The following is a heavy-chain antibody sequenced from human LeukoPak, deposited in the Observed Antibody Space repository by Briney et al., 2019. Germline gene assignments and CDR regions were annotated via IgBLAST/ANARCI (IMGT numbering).Heavy chain of an antibody. J-gene: IGHJ3*02. Sequence: RASVKVSCKASGYTFTGYYMHWVRQAPGQGLEWMGWINPNSGGTNYAQKFQGRVTMTSDTSISTAYMELSRLRSDDTAVYYCARVNVLLWFGGVIGDAFDIWGQGTMVTVSS. CDR3: ARVNVLLWFGGVIGDAFDI. D-gene: IGHD3-10*01. CDR2: INPNSGGT. V-gene: IGHV1-2*02. CDR1: GYTFTGYY.